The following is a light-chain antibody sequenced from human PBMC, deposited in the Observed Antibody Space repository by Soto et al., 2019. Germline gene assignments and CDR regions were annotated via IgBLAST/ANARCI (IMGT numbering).Light chain of an antibody. CDR2: GAS. CDR3: QQYGSSPRT. Sequence: EIVLTQSPGTLSLSPGERVSLSCRASQTINRSFLAWYQQKLGQAPRLLIYGASSRATGVPDRFSGSGSGTDFTLTISRLEPGDFAVYYCQQYGSSPRTFGQGTKVEIK. V-gene: IGKV3-20*01. CDR1: QTINRSF. J-gene: IGKJ1*01.